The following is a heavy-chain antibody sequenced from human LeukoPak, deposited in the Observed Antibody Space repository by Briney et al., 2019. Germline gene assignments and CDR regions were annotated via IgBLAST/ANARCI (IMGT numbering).Heavy chain of an antibody. D-gene: IGHD1-14*01. J-gene: IGHJ4*02. V-gene: IGHV3-11*04. CDR1: GFTFSDYY. Sequence: GGSLRLSCAASGFTFSDYYMSWIRQAPGKGLEWVSYISSSGSTIYYADSIKGRFTISRDNANNFLYLQMNSLRAEDTAVYYCATETNGRHYDYWGQGTLLTVSS. CDR3: ATETNGRHYDY. CDR2: ISSSGSTI.